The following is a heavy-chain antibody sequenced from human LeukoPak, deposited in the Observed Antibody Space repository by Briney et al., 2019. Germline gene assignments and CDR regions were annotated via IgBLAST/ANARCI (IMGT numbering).Heavy chain of an antibody. Sequence: ASVKVSCKASGYTFTSYGISWVRQAPGQGLEWKGWISAYNGNTNYAQKLQGRVTMTTDTSTSTAYMELRSLRSDDTAVYYCARDQGRWASWGRTPYIDWGQGTLVTVSS. CDR2: ISAYNGNT. J-gene: IGHJ4*02. CDR3: ARDQGRWASWGRTPYID. CDR1: GYTFTSYG. V-gene: IGHV1-18*01. D-gene: IGHD5-24*01.